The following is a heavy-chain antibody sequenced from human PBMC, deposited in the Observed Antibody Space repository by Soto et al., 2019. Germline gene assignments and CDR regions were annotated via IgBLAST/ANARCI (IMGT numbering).Heavy chain of an antibody. D-gene: IGHD3-16*01. CDR2: TNEDGTTT. J-gene: IGHJ4*02. CDR1: GFTFSSYW. CDR3: TRDMGGRGGY. Sequence: EVQLVESGGGLVQPGGSLRLSCEVSGFTFSSYWMHWVRQVPGKGLVWVSRTNEDGTTTNYADSVRGRFTISRDNAKNTLYLEMNSRRVDDTAVYYCTRDMGGRGGYWGQGTLVTVSS. V-gene: IGHV3-74*01.